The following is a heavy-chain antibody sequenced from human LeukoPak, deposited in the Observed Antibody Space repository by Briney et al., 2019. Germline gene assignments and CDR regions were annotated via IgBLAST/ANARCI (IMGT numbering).Heavy chain of an antibody. CDR1: GGSISSGGYS. CDR3: ASRSGSYSRGGFDP. V-gene: IGHV4-30-4*07. CDR2: IYYSGST. D-gene: IGHD1-26*01. Sequence: TLSLTCAVSGGSISSGGYSWSWIRQPPGKGLEWIGYIYYSGSTYYNPSLKSRVTTSVDTSKNQFSLKLSSVTAADTAVYYCASRSGSYSRGGFDPWGQGTLVTVSS. J-gene: IGHJ5*02.